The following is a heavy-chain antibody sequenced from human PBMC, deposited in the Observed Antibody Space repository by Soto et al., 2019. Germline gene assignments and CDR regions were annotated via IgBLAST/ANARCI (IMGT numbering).Heavy chain of an antibody. CDR2: ISVKNGDT. CDR3: ARLTTLSSPNYRFYYYLDI. CDR1: GYTFSNYG. D-gene: IGHD4-4*01. V-gene: IGHV1-18*01. J-gene: IGHJ6*03. Sequence: QVQLAQSGPELKKPGASLEVSCSASGYTFSNYGISWVRQVPGQGLEWMAWISVKNGDTNFAQKFQGRLSVTTDTSTSTAYLNLRSLRSDDTAVYYCARLTTLSSPNYRFYYYLDIWGKGTTVTVSS.